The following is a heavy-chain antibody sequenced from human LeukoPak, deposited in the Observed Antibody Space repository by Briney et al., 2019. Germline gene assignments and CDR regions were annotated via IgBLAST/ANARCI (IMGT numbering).Heavy chain of an antibody. CDR2: INHSGST. J-gene: IGHJ4*02. CDR1: GGSFSGYY. CDR3: ARTGRQLFDLYYFDY. D-gene: IGHD6-6*01. Sequence: SETPSLTCAVYGGSFSGYYWSWIRQPPGNGLEWIGEINHSGSTNYNPSLKSRVTISVDTSKNQFSLKLSSVTAADTAVYYCARTGRQLFDLYYFDYWGQGTLVTVSS. V-gene: IGHV4-34*01.